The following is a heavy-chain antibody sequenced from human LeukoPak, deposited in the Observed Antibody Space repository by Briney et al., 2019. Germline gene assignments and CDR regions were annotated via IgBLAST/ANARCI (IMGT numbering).Heavy chain of an antibody. J-gene: IGHJ4*02. D-gene: IGHD1-26*01. CDR1: GFTFGSVA. Sequence: PGGSLRLSCAASGFTFGSVAMSWVRQAPGKGLEWISGISGSGASTYYADSVKGRFTISRDDSRNTLYLQMNSLRGDDTAVYYCAKDVGKWESLHFFDYWGQGTLVTVSS. CDR3: AKDVGKWESLHFFDY. V-gene: IGHV3-23*01. CDR2: ISGSGAST.